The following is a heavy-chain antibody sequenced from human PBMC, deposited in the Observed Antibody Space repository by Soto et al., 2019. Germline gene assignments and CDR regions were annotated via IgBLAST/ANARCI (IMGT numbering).Heavy chain of an antibody. CDR1: GGSISSYY. D-gene: IGHD2-2*02. J-gene: IGHJ5*02. CDR2: IYYSGST. Sequence: SETLSVTCTVSGGSISSYYLSWIRQPPGKGLEWIGYIYYSGSTNYNPSLKSRVTISVDTSKNQFSLKLSSVTAADTAVYYCARVIPAAIGNWFDPWGQGTLVTVSS. CDR3: ARVIPAAIGNWFDP. V-gene: IGHV4-59*01.